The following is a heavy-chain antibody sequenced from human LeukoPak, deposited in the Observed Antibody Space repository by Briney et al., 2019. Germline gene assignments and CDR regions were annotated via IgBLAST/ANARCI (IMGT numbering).Heavy chain of an antibody. CDR1: GFTFGDYA. D-gene: IGHD6-13*01. V-gene: IGHV3-49*04. Sequence: GGYLRLYCTASGFTFGDYAMSWVRQAPGKGLEWVGFIRSKAYGGTTEYAASVKGRFTISRDDPKSIAYLQMNSLRAEDTAVYYCAKDPGKIAADPFYMDVWGKGTTVTVSS. CDR2: IRSKAYGGTT. CDR3: AKDPGKIAADPFYMDV. J-gene: IGHJ6*03.